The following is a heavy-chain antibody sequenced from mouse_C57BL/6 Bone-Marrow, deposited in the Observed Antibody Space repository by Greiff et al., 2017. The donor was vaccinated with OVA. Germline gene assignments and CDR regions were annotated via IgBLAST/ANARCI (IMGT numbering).Heavy chain of an antibody. CDR1: GFTFSDYG. J-gene: IGHJ1*03. CDR3: ARHPPITTVVEDWYFDV. D-gene: IGHD1-1*01. CDR2: ISNLAYSI. V-gene: IGHV5-15*01. Sequence: EVKLVESGGGLVQPGGSLKLSCAASGFTFSDYGMAWVRQAPRKGPEWVAFISNLAYSIYYADTVTGRFTISRENAKNTLYLEMSSLRSEDTAMYYCARHPPITTVVEDWYFDVWGTGTTVTVSS.